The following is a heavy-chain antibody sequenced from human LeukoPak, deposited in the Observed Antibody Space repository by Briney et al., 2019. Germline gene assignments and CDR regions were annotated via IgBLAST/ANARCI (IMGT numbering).Heavy chain of an antibody. J-gene: IGHJ6*03. CDR2: IYHSGST. V-gene: IGHV4-4*02. D-gene: IGHD3-10*01. CDR1: GGSISSSNW. Sequence: SETLSLTCAVSGGSISSSNWWSWVRQPPGKGLEWIGEIYHSGSTNYNPSLKSRVTISVDTSKNQFSLKLSSVTAADTAVYYCARAFYGSGSYYNFHYYYYVDVWGKGTTVTVSS. CDR3: ARAFYGSGSYYNFHYYYYVDV.